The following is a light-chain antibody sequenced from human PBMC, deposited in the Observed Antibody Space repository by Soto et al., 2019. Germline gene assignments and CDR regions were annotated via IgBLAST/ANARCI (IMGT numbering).Light chain of an antibody. CDR1: NIGSKS. V-gene: IGLV3-21*04. J-gene: IGLJ1*01. Sequence: SYELTQPPSVSVAPGKTARITCGGNNIGSKSMHWYQQKPGQAPVLVIYYDSDRPSGIPERFSGSNSGNTATLTISRVEAGDEADYYCQVWDSSSDHLYVFGTGTKVTVL. CDR3: QVWDSSSDHLYV. CDR2: YDS.